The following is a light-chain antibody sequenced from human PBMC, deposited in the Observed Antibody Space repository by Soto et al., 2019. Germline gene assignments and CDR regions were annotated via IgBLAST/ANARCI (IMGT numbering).Light chain of an antibody. J-gene: IGLJ1*01. V-gene: IGLV2-14*03. CDR2: DIA. CDR3: VSSTTKKLYS. Sequence: QSVLTQPASVSGSPGQSITISCTGTSSDIGAYIFVSWYQQHPGKAPKLIIYDIANRPPGVSYRFSGSKSANTASLTISGLQAGDEADYYCVSSTTKKLYSFGNGTKVT. CDR1: SSDIGAYIF.